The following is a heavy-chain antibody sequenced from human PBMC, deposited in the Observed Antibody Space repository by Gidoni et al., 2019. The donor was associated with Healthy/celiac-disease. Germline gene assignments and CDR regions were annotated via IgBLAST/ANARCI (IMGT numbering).Heavy chain of an antibody. Sequence: QLQLQESGPGLVKPSETLSLTCTGAGGSIRSSSYYWGGIRKPPGKGLEWIGSIYYSGSTYHNPSLKSRVTISVDTSKNQFSLKLSSVPAADTAVYYCARHGGRWLNWGGVDYWGQGTLVTVSS. J-gene: IGHJ4*02. CDR2: IYYSGST. V-gene: IGHV4-39*01. CDR3: ARHGGRWLNWGGVDY. D-gene: IGHD3-16*01. CDR1: GGSIRSSSYY.